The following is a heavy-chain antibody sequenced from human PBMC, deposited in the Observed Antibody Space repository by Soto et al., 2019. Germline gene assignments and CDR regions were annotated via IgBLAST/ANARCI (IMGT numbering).Heavy chain of an antibody. D-gene: IGHD2-2*01. J-gene: IGHJ6*02. CDR2: MNSNSGNT. Sequence: ASVKVSCKASGYTFTSYDINWVRQTTRQGLEWMGWMNSNSGNTGYAQKFQGRVTMTMNTSISTAYMELSSLRSEDTAVYYCARGIVVVPAARDYYGMDVWVQGTTVTVSS. CDR1: GYTFTSYD. CDR3: ARGIVVVPAARDYYGMDV. V-gene: IGHV1-8*01.